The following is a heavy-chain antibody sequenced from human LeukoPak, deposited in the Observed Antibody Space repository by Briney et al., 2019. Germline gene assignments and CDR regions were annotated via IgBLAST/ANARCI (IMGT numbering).Heavy chain of an antibody. D-gene: IGHD2-21*01. CDR2: IKSDRRRT. Sequence: PGGSLRLSCAASGFTFSNYWMHWVRQAPGEGLVWVSHIKSDRRRTNSADSVKGRSPIPREPAKNTLYLQMNTLRAEDTAMYYCTRILVGGNRAFDIWGQGTMAAVSS. J-gene: IGHJ3*02. V-gene: IGHV3-74*01. CDR1: GFTFSNYW. CDR3: TRILVGGNRAFDI.